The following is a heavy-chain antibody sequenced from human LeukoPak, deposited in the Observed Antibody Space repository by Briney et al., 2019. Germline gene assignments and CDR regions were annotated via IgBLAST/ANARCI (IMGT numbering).Heavy chain of an antibody. CDR3: ARASGDTAMVTSPDYFDY. CDR1: GGSISSYY. J-gene: IGHJ4*02. D-gene: IGHD5-18*01. Sequence: SETLSLTCTVSGGSISSYYWSWIRQPPGKGLEWIGYIYYSGSTNYNPSLKSRVTISVDTSKNQFSLKLSSVTAADTAVSYCARASGDTAMVTSPDYFDYWGQGTLVTVSS. CDR2: IYYSGST. V-gene: IGHV4-59*01.